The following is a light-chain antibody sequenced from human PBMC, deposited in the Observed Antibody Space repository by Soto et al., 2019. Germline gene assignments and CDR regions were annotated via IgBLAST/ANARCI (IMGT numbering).Light chain of an antibody. J-gene: IGKJ1*01. CDR3: HSST. CDR2: DAS. V-gene: IGKV1-5*01. Sequence: DIQMTQSPSTLSARVGDRVSITCRASQTINNLMAWYQQKPGKAPKLLIYDASSLESGVPSRFSGSGSGTEFTLTISSLQPDDFATYYCHSSTFGQGTKVDIK. CDR1: QTINNL.